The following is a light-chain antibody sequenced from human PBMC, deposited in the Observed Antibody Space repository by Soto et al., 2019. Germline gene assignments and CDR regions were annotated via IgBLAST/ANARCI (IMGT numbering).Light chain of an antibody. CDR1: SSDVGGYNY. CDR3: SSYAGTNNFVV. J-gene: IGLJ2*01. Sequence: QSALTQPPSASGSPGQSVTISCTGTSSDVGGYNYVSWYQQHPGKAPKLMIYEVSKRPSGVPDRFSGSKSGNRASLTVSGLQAEDDADYYCSSYAGTNNFVVFGGGTKLTVL. CDR2: EVS. V-gene: IGLV2-8*01.